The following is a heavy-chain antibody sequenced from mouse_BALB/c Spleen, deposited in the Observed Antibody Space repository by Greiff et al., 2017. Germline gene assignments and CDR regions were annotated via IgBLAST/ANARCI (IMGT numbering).Heavy chain of an antibody. J-gene: IGHJ3*01. CDR2: ISNGGGST. CDR3: ARQDYGYWFAY. V-gene: IGHV5-12-2*01. Sequence: EVMLVESGGGLVQPGGSLKLSCAASGFTFSSYTMSWVRQTPEKRLEWVAYISNGGGSTYYPDTVKGRFTISRDNAKNTLYLQMSSLKSEDTAMYYCARQDYGYWFAYWGQGTLVTVSA. D-gene: IGHD1-2*01. CDR1: GFTFSSYT.